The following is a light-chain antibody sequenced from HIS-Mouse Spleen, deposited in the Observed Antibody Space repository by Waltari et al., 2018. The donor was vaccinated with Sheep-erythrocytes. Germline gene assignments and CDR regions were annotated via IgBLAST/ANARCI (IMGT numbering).Light chain of an antibody. CDR1: QSLLHSNGYNY. CDR2: LGS. Sequence: DIVMTQSPLSLPVTPGEPASTSCRPSQSLLHSNGYNYLDWYLQKPGQSPRLRIYLGSTRASGVPDRFSGSGSGTDFTLKISRVEAEDVGVYYCMQALQTPIFTFGPGTKVDIK. CDR3: MQALQTPIFT. J-gene: IGKJ3*01. V-gene: IGKV2-28*01.